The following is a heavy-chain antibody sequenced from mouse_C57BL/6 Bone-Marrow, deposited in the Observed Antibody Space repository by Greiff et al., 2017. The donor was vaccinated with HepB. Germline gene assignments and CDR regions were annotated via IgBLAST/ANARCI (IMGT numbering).Heavy chain of an antibody. V-gene: IGHV3-6*01. CDR2: ISYDGSN. D-gene: IGHD1-1*01. CDR1: GYSITSGYY. J-gene: IGHJ4*01. Sequence: EVQLQQSGPGLVKPSQSLSLTCSVTGYSITSGYYWNWIRQFPGNKLEWMGYISYDGSNNYNPSLKNRISITRDTSKNQFFLKLNSVTTEDTATYYCARADYYSYAMDYWGQGTSVTVSS. CDR3: ARADYYSYAMDY.